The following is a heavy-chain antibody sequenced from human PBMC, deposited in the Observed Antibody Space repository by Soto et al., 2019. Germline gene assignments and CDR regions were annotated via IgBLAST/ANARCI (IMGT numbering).Heavy chain of an antibody. D-gene: IGHD2-15*01. V-gene: IGHV1-18*01. CDR2: ISAYSVDT. Sequence: QVQLVQSGAEVKKPGASVKVSCKASGYRFETYAMTWVRQAPGQGLEWMGWISAYSVDTYSAQKFQDRLTMTKDTSTSTAFMELSSLKSEDTAVFYCARGYCSGGNCYSGMDVWGQGTMVTVSS. J-gene: IGHJ6*02. CDR1: GYRFETYA. CDR3: ARGYCSGGNCYSGMDV.